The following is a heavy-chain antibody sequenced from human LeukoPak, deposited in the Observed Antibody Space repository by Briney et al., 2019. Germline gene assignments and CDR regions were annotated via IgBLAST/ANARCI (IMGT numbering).Heavy chain of an antibody. CDR1: GYTFTSYG. CDR3: ARDTNSGDFWSGYFVY. D-gene: IGHD3-3*01. V-gene: IGHV1-18*01. Sequence: GASVKVSCKASGYTFTSYGISWVRQAPGQGLEWMGWISAYNGNTNYAQKPQGRVTMTTDTSTSTAYMELRSLRSDDTAVYYCARDTNSGDFWSGYFVYWGQGTLVTVSS. CDR2: ISAYNGNT. J-gene: IGHJ4*02.